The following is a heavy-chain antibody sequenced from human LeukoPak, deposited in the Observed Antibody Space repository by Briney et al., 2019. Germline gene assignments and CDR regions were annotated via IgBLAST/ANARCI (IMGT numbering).Heavy chain of an antibody. CDR2: IYYSGST. V-gene: IGHV4-39*01. J-gene: IGHJ4*02. CDR1: GGSVSSSSYY. Sequence: PSETLSLTCTVSGGSVSSSSYYWGWIRQPPGKGLEWIGSIYYSGSTYYNPSLKSRVTISVDTSKNQFSLKLSSVTAADTVVYYCANSANYGDNSGYFDYWGQGTLVTVSS. D-gene: IGHD4-23*01. CDR3: ANSANYGDNSGYFDY.